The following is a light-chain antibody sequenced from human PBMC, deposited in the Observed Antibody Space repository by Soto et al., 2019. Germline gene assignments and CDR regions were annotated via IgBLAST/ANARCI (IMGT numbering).Light chain of an antibody. Sequence: DIVLTQSPAALSLSPGERATLSCRASQSVGTYLAWYQQKPGQAPRLLIYDASNRATGIPARFSGRGSGTDFTLTISSLEPEDFAVYYCQQRYNWPPITFGQGTRLEIK. CDR2: DAS. CDR1: QSVGTY. J-gene: IGKJ5*01. CDR3: QQRYNWPPIT. V-gene: IGKV3-11*01.